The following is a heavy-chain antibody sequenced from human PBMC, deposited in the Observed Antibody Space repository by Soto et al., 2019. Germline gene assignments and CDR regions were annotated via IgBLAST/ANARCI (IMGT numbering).Heavy chain of an antibody. V-gene: IGHV3-33*01. J-gene: IGHJ4*02. CDR3: ARGAYYYDSPAFDY. Sequence: GGSLRLSCAASGFTFSSYGMHWVRQAPGKGLEWVAVIWYDGSNKYYADSVKGRFTISRDNSKNTLYLQMDSLRAEDTAVYYCARGAYYYDSPAFDYWGQGTLVTVSS. CDR2: IWYDGSNK. CDR1: GFTFSSYG. D-gene: IGHD3-22*01.